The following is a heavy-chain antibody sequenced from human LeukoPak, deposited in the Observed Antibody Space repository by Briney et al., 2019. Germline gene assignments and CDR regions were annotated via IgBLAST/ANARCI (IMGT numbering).Heavy chain of an antibody. J-gene: IGHJ5*02. CDR3: ARRRRIASVGTDWFDP. V-gene: IGHV4-4*09. CDR2: IFQNGNT. Sequence: PSETLSLTCTVSGGSIGIYYWSWIRQPPGKGLEWIGYIFQNGNTNYNPSLKSRVTISMDTSKNQFSLKLSSVTDADTAVYYCARRRRIASVGTDWFDPWGQGTLVTVSS. D-gene: IGHD6-13*01. CDR1: GGSIGIYY.